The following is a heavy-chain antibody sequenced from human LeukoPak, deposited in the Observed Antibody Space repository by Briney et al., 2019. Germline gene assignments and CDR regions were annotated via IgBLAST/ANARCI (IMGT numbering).Heavy chain of an antibody. J-gene: IGHJ6*03. CDR3: ARGRGSTSYYYYYMDV. CDR2: INPNSGGT. D-gene: IGHD2-15*01. CDR1: GGTFSSYA. V-gene: IGHV1-2*02. Sequence: ASVKVSCKASGGTFSSYAISWVRQAPGQGLEWMGWINPNSGGTNYAQKFQGRVTMTRDTSISTAYMELSRLRSDDTAVYYCARGRGSTSYYYYYMDVWGKGTTVTVSS.